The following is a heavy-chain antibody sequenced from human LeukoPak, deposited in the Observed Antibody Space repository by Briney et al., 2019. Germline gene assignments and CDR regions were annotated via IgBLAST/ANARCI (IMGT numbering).Heavy chain of an antibody. CDR3: ARASHYSMDV. V-gene: IGHV4-39*07. J-gene: IGHJ6*03. CDR2: ISYSGNT. CDR1: GASISTTGYF. Sequence: SETLSLTCSVSGASISTTGYFWGWVRQPPGKGLKWIGTISYSGNTYYNPSLKSRVIISVDTSKNQFSLRLSSVTAADTAVHYCARASHYSMDVWGKGTTVTVSS. D-gene: IGHD2-2*01.